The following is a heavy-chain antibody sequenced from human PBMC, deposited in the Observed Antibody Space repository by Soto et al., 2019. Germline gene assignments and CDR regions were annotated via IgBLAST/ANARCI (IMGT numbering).Heavy chain of an antibody. D-gene: IGHD3-22*01. Sequence: SETLSLTCTVSGGSISSGDYYLSWIRQPPGKGLEWIGYIYYSGSTYYNPSLKSRVTISVDTSKNQFSLKLSSVTAADTAVYYCARADRVEPPPTWGQGTLVTVSS. V-gene: IGHV4-30-4*01. CDR3: ARADRVEPPPT. J-gene: IGHJ4*02. CDR2: IYYSGST. CDR1: GGSISSGDYY.